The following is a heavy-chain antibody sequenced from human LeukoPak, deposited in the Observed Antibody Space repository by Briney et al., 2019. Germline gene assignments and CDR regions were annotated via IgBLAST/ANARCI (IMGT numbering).Heavy chain of an antibody. CDR2: ISYDGSNK. CDR3: AKSPGDYLPYYFDY. J-gene: IGHJ4*02. V-gene: IGHV3-30*18. D-gene: IGHD2/OR15-2a*01. CDR1: GFTSSSYG. Sequence: LSGGSLRLSCAASGFTSSSYGMHWVRQAPGKGLEWVAVISYDGSNKYYADSVKGRFTISRDNSKNTLYLQMNSLRAEDTAVYYCAKSPGDYLPYYFDYWGQGTLVTVSS.